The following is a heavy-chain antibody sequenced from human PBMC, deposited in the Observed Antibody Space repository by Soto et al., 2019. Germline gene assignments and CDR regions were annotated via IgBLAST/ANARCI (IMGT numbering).Heavy chain of an antibody. CDR2: LVGSGADK. D-gene: IGHD2-8*01. CDR1: GFSFSAYA. J-gene: IGHJ3*02. Sequence: GGSLRLSCAASGFSFSAYAMNWVRQAPGKGLQWVSGLVGSGADKNYADSVRGRFTVSRDNSKNTLYLQMNSLRDEDTAVYYCAKDHIAGNGVWEAFDMWGRGTKVTVSS. V-gene: IGHV3-23*01. CDR3: AKDHIAGNGVWEAFDM.